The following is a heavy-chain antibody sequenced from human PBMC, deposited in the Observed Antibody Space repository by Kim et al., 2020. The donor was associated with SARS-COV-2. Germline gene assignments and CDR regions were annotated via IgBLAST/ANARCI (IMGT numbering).Heavy chain of an antibody. J-gene: IGHJ5*02. CDR2: IYYSGAT. CDR3: ARLRWDQLHWLDP. Sequence: SETLSLTCTVFGGSMYSSSYYWGWVRQPPGKGLEWIGTIYYSGATYYNPSLKSRVAMSVDTSQNQFSLKLTSVIAADTAVYYCARLRWDQLHWLDPWGQGIQVTVSS. CDR1: GGSMYSSSYY. D-gene: IGHD1-26*01. V-gene: IGHV4-39*01.